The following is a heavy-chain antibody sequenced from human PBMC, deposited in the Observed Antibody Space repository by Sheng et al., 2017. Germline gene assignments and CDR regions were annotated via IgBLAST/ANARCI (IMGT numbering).Heavy chain of an antibody. Sequence: QVQLVQSGAEVKKPGASVKVSCKASGYTFTSYDINWVRQATGQGLEWMGWMNPNSGNTGYAQKFQGRVTMTRNTSISTAYMELSSLRSEDTAVYYCARGGLYYDFWSGYGYYYYGMDVWDQGP. V-gene: IGHV1-8*01. J-gene: IGHJ6*02. CDR3: ARGGLYYDFWSGYGYYYYGMDV. CDR2: MNPNSGNT. D-gene: IGHD3-3*01. CDR1: GYTFTSYD.